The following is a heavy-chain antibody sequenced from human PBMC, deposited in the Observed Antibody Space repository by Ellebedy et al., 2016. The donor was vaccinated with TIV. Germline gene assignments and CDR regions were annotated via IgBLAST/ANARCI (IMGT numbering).Heavy chain of an antibody. Sequence: GGSLRLXCVASGFTFSNYAMNWVRQAPGKGLEWVSGIGSSGSSTAYADSVKGRFTISRDNSKNTLYLQMNSLRAEDTALYYCTKRGDSRYFDNWGQGTLVTVSS. J-gene: IGHJ4*02. D-gene: IGHD3-9*01. V-gene: IGHV3-23*01. CDR1: GFTFSNYA. CDR3: TKRGDSRYFDN. CDR2: IGSSGSST.